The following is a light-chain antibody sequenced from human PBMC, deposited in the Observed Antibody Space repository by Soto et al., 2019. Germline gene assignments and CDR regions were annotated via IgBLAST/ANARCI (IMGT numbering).Light chain of an antibody. CDR2: GAS. V-gene: IGKV3-20*01. CDR1: QSISSSY. J-gene: IGKJ2*01. CDR3: QQYNSSPYT. Sequence: EIVLTQSPGTLSLSPGERATLSCRASQSISSSYLAWYQQKPGQAPRLLIFGASSRATGIPDRFSGSGSGTDFTVTISRLEPEDIAVYYCQQYNSSPYTFGQGTKLEIK.